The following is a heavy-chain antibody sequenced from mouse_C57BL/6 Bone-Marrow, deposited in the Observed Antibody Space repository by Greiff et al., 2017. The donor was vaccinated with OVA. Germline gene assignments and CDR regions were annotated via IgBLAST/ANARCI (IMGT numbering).Heavy chain of an antibody. CDR3: ARLDSSYFDY. V-gene: IGHV1-7*01. CDR2: INPSSGYT. D-gene: IGHD2-12*01. J-gene: IGHJ2*01. CDR1: GYTFTSYW. Sequence: QVQLQQSGAELAKPGASVKLSCKASGYTFTSYWMHWVKQRPGQGLEWIGYINPSSGYTKYNQKFKDKATLTAAKSSSTAYMQLSSLTYADSAVYYCARLDSSYFDYWGQGTTLTVSS.